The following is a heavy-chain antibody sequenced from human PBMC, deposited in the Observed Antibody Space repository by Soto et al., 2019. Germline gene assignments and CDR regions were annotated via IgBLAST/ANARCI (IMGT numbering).Heavy chain of an antibody. J-gene: IGHJ5*02. CDR3: ARHVEIVVVPAAMYWFDP. V-gene: IGHV4-39*01. CDR1: GGSISSSSYY. Sequence: SETLSLTCTVSGGSISSSSYYWGWIRQPPGKGLEWIGSIYYSGSTYYNPSLKSRVTISVDTSKNQFSLKLSSVTAADTAVYYCARHVEIVVVPAAMYWFDPWGQGTLVTVSS. CDR2: IYYSGST. D-gene: IGHD2-2*03.